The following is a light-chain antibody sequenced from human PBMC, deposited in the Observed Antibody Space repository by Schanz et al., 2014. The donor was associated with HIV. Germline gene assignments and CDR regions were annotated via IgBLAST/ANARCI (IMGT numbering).Light chain of an antibody. CDR3: SSYTSSSTYV. CDR2: DVS. V-gene: IGLV2-14*01. CDR1: SRDVGGYNY. J-gene: IGLJ1*01. Sequence: QSALTQPASVSGSLGQSITISCTGSSRDVGGYNYVSWYQQYPGKAPKLLIYDVSNRPSGISNRFSGSKSGNTASLTISGLQAEDEADYYCSSYTSSSTYVFGPGTKLTVL.